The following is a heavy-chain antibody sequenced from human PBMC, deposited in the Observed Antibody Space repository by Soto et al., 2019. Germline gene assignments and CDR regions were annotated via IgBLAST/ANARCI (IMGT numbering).Heavy chain of an antibody. D-gene: IGHD6-13*01. CDR1: GGTFSSYT. CDR2: IIPILGIA. J-gene: IGHJ5*02. V-gene: IGHV1-69*02. Sequence: QVQLVQSGAEVKKPGSSVKVSCKASGGTFSSYTISWVRQAPGQGLEWMGRIIPILGIANYAQKFQGRVTITADKSTSTAYMELSSLRSEDTAVYYCARSSSSWYGSGYWFDPWGQGTLVTVSS. CDR3: ARSSSSWYGSGYWFDP.